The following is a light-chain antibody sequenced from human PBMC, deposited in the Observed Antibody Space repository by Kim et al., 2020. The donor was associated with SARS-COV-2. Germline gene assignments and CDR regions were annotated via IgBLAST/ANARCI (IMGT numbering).Light chain of an antibody. CDR1: QTIISDS. CDR2: GAS. J-gene: IGKJ5*01. V-gene: IGKV3-20*01. Sequence: SPGERAPLSCRASQTIISDSLAWYQHQPGQPPRLLVYGASSRATGIPVRFSGSGSGTDFTLTISRLEPEDFAVYYCQQAVPSSATFGQGTRLEIK. CDR3: QQAVPSSAT.